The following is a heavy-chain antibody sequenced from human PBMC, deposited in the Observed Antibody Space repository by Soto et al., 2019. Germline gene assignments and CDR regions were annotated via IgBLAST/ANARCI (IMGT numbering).Heavy chain of an antibody. V-gene: IGHV3-74*01. CDR3: AVMPDIASYYDYMDV. J-gene: IGHJ6*03. CDR2: IYSDGSLT. CDR1: GFTFSSHW. Sequence: GGSLRLSCAASGFTFSSHWMHWVRQAPGKGLVWVSRIYSDGSLTDYAGSVKGRFTISRDNAKNTLYLQMNSLRAEDTAVYYCAVMPDIASYYDYMDVWGRGTTVTVSS. D-gene: IGHD5-12*01.